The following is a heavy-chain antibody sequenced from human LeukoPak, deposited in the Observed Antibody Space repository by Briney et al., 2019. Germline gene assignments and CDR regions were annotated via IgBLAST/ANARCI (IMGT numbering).Heavy chain of an antibody. D-gene: IGHD3-3*01. CDR3: PGGRLRFLEWL. CDR1: RYTFTSYD. J-gene: IGHJ4*02. CDR2: MNPNSGNT. Sequence: ASVTVSCKPSRYTFTSYDINWVRQATGQGLEWMGWMNPNSGNTGHAQKFQGRVTMTRTTSTNPAHMELSSLRPDATAGYYRPGGRLRFLEWLRGQGTLVTVSS. V-gene: IGHV1-8*01.